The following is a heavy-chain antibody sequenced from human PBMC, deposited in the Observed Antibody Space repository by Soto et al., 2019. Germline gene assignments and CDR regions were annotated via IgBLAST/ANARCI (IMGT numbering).Heavy chain of an antibody. CDR2: IYSGGST. V-gene: IGHV3-53*04. Sequence: EVQLVESGGGLVQPRGSLRLSCAASGFTVSTNYMSWVRQAPGKGLEWVSVIYSGGSTYYADSVKGRFTISRHNSKNTLYLQTGRLSAEDTAVYYCTRDQPRAYGGGDCYSDWYFDLWGRGSLVCVSS. CDR1: GFTVSTNY. CDR3: TRDQPRAYGGGDCYSDWYFDL. J-gene: IGHJ2*01. D-gene: IGHD2-21*02.